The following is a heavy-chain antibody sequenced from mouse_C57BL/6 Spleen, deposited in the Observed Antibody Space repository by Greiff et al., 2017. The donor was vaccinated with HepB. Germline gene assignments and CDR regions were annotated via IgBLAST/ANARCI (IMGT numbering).Heavy chain of an antibody. J-gene: IGHJ3*01. CDR1: GYSFTGYF. D-gene: IGHD1-1*01. Sequence: EVHLVESGPELVKPGDSVKISCKASGYSFTGYFMNWVMQSHGKSLEWIGRINPYNGDTFYNQKFKGKATLTVDKSSSTAHMELRSLTSEDSAVYYCAREDYYGSPFAYWGQGTLVTVSA. V-gene: IGHV1-20*01. CDR3: AREDYYGSPFAY. CDR2: INPYNGDT.